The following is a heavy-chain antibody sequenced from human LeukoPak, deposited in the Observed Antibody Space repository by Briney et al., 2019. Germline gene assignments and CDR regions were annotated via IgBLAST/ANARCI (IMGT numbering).Heavy chain of an antibody. Sequence: GGSLRLSCAASGFTFSSYAMSWVRQAPGKGLEWVSAISGSGGSTYYADSVKGRFTISRDNSKNTLYLLMNSLRAEDTAVYYCAKDYSQWLALDYWGQGTLVTVSS. J-gene: IGHJ4*02. CDR2: ISGSGGST. V-gene: IGHV3-23*01. CDR3: AKDYSQWLALDY. D-gene: IGHD6-19*01. CDR1: GFTFSSYA.